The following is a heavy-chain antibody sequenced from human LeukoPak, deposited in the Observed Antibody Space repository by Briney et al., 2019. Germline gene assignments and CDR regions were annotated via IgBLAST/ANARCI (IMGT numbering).Heavy chain of an antibody. Sequence: GGSLRLSCAASGFIVSENYMSWVRQAPGKGLEWVSTVYSGGLTFYADPVKGRFTISRDNSKNTLYLQMSSLRAEDTAVYYCVRDRWPGLGDFGGQGTTVTVS. J-gene: IGHJ6*02. CDR2: VYSGGLT. CDR3: VRDRWPGLGDF. D-gene: IGHD6-19*01. CDR1: GFIVSENY. V-gene: IGHV3-66*01.